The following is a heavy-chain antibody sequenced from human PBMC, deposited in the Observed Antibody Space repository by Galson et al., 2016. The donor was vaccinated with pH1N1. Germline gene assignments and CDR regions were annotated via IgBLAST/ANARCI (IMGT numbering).Heavy chain of an antibody. Sequence: SVKVSCKASGYTFNTYALNWVRQAPGQGLEWMGWINTDTGNPTYAPGFTGRFVFSLDTSASTAYLQITSLKAEDTAVYYCARGFYYGSGSFWPWDYWGQGALVTVSS. CDR3: ARGFYYGSGSFWPWDY. D-gene: IGHD3-10*01. V-gene: IGHV7-4-1*02. J-gene: IGHJ4*02. CDR2: INTDTGNP. CDR1: GYTFNTYA.